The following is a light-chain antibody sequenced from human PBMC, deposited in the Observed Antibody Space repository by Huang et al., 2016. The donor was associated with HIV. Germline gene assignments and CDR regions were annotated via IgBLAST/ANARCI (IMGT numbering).Light chain of an antibody. CDR3: QQSYTSPYT. CDR2: TAS. CDR1: QSVTSF. J-gene: IGKJ2*01. Sequence: DIQMTQSPSSLSASVGDTVTVTCRASQSVTSFLNWYQQKPGKAPKCLIYTASTLETGVRSRFSGSGSGTDFTLTINSLQPEDFATYYCQQSYTSPYTFGQGTKLEIK. V-gene: IGKV1-39*01.